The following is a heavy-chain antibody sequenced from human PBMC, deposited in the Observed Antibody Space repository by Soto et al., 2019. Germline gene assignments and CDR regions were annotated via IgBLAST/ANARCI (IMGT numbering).Heavy chain of an antibody. J-gene: IGHJ5*02. D-gene: IGHD3-3*01. CDR3: ARDHTFYDISSGFSSKRFDP. Sequence: SQTLSLTCAISGDSVSSNSAAWSWIRQSPSRGLEWLGRTYYRSRWYNDYAVSVKSRITINPDTSKNQFSLQLNSVTPEDTAVYYCARDHTFYDISSGFSSKRFDPWGQGALVTVSS. V-gene: IGHV6-1*01. CDR2: TYYRSRWYN. CDR1: GDSVSSNSAA.